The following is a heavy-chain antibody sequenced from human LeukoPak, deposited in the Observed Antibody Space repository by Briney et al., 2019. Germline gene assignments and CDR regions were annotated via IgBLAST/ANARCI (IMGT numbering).Heavy chain of an antibody. CDR1: GFTFTTYW. CDR3: ARDAVDTANAV. CDR2: INSDGSIT. D-gene: IGHD5-18*01. J-gene: IGHJ6*02. Sequence: GGSLRLSCAASGFTFTTYWMHWVRQAPGQGLVWVSHINSDGSITSYADSVKGRFTISRDNAKNTLYLQMNSLRAEDTAVYYCARDAVDTANAVWGQGTTVTVSS. V-gene: IGHV3-74*01.